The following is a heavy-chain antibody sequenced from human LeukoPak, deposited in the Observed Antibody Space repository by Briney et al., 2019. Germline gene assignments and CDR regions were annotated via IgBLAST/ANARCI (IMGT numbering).Heavy chain of an antibody. Sequence: SQTLSLTCTVSGGSISSGGYYWSWIRQPPGKGLEWIGYIYHSGSTYYNPSLKSRVTISVDRSKNQFSLKLSSVTAADTAVYYCARGVPDYSNYGAFDYWGQGTLVTVSS. D-gene: IGHD4-11*01. J-gene: IGHJ4*02. CDR2: IYHSGST. V-gene: IGHV4-30-2*01. CDR3: ARGVPDYSNYGAFDY. CDR1: GGSISSGGYY.